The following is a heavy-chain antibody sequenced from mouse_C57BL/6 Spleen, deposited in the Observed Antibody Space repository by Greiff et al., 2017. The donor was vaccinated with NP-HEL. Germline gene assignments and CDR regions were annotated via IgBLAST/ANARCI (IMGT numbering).Heavy chain of an antibody. CDR3: ARGDYGNYFDY. V-gene: IGHV1-76*01. CDR2: IYPGSGNT. J-gene: IGHJ2*01. Sequence: VQLQQSGAELVRPGASVKLSCKASGYTFTDYYINWVKQRPGQGLEWIAWIYPGSGNTYYNEKFKGKATLTAEKSSSTAYMQLSSLTSEDSAVYFCARGDYGNYFDYWGQGTTLTVSS. CDR1: GYTFTDYY. D-gene: IGHD2-1*01.